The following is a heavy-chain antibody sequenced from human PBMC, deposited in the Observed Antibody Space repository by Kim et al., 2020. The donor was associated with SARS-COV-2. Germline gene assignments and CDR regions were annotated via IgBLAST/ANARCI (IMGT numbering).Heavy chain of an antibody. CDR2: IIPIFGTA. CDR1: GGTFSSYA. Sequence: SVKVSCKASGGTFSSYAISWVRQAPGQGLEWMGGIIPIFGTANYAQKFQGRVTITADESTSTAYMELSSLRSEDTAVYYCARGKPDAYGDYDKNYYYGMDVWGQGTTVTVSS. J-gene: IGHJ6*02. CDR3: ARGKPDAYGDYDKNYYYGMDV. V-gene: IGHV1-69*13. D-gene: IGHD4-17*01.